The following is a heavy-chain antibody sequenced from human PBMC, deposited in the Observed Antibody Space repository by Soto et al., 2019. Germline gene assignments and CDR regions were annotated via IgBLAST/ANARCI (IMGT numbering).Heavy chain of an antibody. J-gene: IGHJ6*02. CDR2: IYSGGST. CDR1: GFTVSSNY. Sequence: HPGGSLRLSCAASGFTVSSNYMSWVRQAPGKGLEWVSVIYSGGSTYYADSVKGRFTISRHNSKNTLYLQMNSLRAEDTAVYYCERAPRMYYYGSGTDYYYGMDVSGQGTTVTVSS. CDR3: ERAPRMYYYGSGTDYYYGMDV. V-gene: IGHV3-53*04. D-gene: IGHD3-10*01.